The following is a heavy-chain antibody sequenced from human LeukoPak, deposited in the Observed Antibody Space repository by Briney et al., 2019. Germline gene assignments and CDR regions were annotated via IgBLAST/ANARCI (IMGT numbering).Heavy chain of an antibody. J-gene: IGHJ4*02. V-gene: IGHV1-3*01. CDR1: GYTFTSYA. Sequence: ASVKVSCKASGYTFTSYAMHWVRQAPGQRLEWMGWINAGNGNTKYSQKFQGRVTITRDTSASTAYMELNSLRSEDTAVYYCARSIVVVPAALDYWGQGTLVTVSS. D-gene: IGHD2-2*01. CDR2: INAGNGNT. CDR3: ARSIVVVPAALDY.